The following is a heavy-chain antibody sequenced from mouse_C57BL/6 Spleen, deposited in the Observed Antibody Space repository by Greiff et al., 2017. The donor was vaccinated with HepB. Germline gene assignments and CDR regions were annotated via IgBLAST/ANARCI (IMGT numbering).Heavy chain of an antibody. V-gene: IGHV1-82*01. Sequence: VQLQESGPELVKPGASVKISCKASGYAFSSSWMNWVKQRPGKGLEWIGRIYPGDGDTNYNGKFKGKATLTADKSSSTAYMRLSSLTSEDSAVYFCAYSFAYWGQGTLVTVSA. CDR1: GYAFSSSW. J-gene: IGHJ3*01. D-gene: IGHD3-1*01. CDR3: AYSFAY. CDR2: IYPGDGDT.